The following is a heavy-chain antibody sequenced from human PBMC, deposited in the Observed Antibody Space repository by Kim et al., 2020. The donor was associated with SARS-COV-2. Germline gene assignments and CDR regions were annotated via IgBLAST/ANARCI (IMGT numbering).Heavy chain of an antibody. CDR1: GGSISSGDYY. Sequence: SETLSFTCTVSGGSISSGDYYWGWIRQPPGKGLEWIGYIYYSGSTYYNPSLKSRVTISVDTSKNQFSLKLSSVTTADTAVYYCARGYCGVRIVGVVGRHGMDVWGQGTTVTVSS. CDR2: IYYSGST. D-gene: IGHD3-3*01. V-gene: IGHV4-30-4*01. CDR3: ARGYCGVRIVGVVGRHGMDV. J-gene: IGHJ6*02.